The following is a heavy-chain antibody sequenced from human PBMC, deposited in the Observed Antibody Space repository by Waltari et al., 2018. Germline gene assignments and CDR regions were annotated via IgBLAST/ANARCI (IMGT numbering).Heavy chain of an antibody. V-gene: IGHV4-34*01. CDR2: INHSGST. CDR1: GGSFSGYY. D-gene: IGHD3-10*01. J-gene: IGHJ6*02. Sequence: QVQLQQWGAGLLKPSETLSLTCAVYGGSFSGYYWSWIRQPPGKGLEWMGEINHSGSTTYNPSLKSRVTRSVDTSKNQFSLKLSSVTAADTAVYYCARGRRRYYYGSGELQNPYYYYGMDVWGQGTTVTVSS. CDR3: ARGRRRYYYGSGELQNPYYYYGMDV.